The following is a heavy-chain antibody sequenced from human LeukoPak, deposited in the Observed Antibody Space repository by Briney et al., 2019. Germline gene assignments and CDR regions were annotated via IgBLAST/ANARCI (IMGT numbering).Heavy chain of an antibody. CDR3: AGDAVEQWLVLSGYFDY. CDR1: GYTFTSYG. D-gene: IGHD6-19*01. CDR2: ISAYNGNT. V-gene: IGHV1-18*01. Sequence: ASVKVSCKASGYTFTSYGISWVRQAPGQGLEWMGWISAYNGNTNYAQKLQGRVTMTTDTSTSTAYMELRSLRSDDTAVYYCAGDAVEQWLVLSGYFDYWGRGTLVTVSS. J-gene: IGHJ4*02.